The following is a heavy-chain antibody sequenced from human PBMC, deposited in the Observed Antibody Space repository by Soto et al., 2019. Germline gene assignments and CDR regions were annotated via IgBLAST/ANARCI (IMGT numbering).Heavy chain of an antibody. CDR1: GGSISSYY. Sequence: SETLSLTCTVSGGSISSYYWSWIRQPPGKGLEWIGYIYYSRSTNYNPSLKSRVTISVDTSRNQFSLKLSSVTAADTAVYYCARRWGRTFDYWGQGTLVTVSS. V-gene: IGHV4-59*08. CDR2: IYYSRST. J-gene: IGHJ4*02. D-gene: IGHD7-27*01. CDR3: ARRWGRTFDY.